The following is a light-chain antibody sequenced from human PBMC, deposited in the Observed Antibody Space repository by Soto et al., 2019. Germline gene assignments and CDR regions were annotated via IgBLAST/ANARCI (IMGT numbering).Light chain of an antibody. Sequence: QSALTQPASVSGSPGQSITISCTGTSSDVGGYNYVSWYQQHPGKSPQLMIYDFSNRPSGVSNRFSGSKSGNTASLTISGIQAEDEADYYCSSYTSSSPVVFGGGTKLTVL. V-gene: IGLV2-14*01. CDR2: DFS. CDR1: SSDVGGYNY. J-gene: IGLJ2*01. CDR3: SSYTSSSPVV.